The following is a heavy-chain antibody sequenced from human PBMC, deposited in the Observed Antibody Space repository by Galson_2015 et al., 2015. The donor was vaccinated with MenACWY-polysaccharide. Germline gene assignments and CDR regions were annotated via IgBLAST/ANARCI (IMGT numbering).Heavy chain of an antibody. Sequence: TLSLTCCVSGGSISTGSSYWSWIRQPAGKGLGWIGRIHSRGSTDYSPSLKSRVTISTDTSRNQLSLKLSSVTAADTAVYYCARSLGYSDSAFDNGRDVDRRFDPWGQGTLVTVSS. V-gene: IGHV4-61*02. D-gene: IGHD5-12*01. CDR1: GGSISTGSSY. CDR2: IHSRGST. J-gene: IGHJ5*02. CDR3: ARSLGYSDSAFDNGRDVDRRFDP.